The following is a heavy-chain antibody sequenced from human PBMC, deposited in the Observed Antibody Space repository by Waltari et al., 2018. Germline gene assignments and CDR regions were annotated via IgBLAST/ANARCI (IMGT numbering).Heavy chain of an antibody. D-gene: IGHD2-2*01. V-gene: IGHV3-23*03. CDR2: IYSGGST. Sequence: APGKGLEWVSVIYSGGSTYYADSVKGRFTISRDNSKNTLYLQMNSLRAEDTAVYYCAKARNIVVVPAAIPWFDPWGQGTLVTVSS. CDR3: AKARNIVVVPAAIPWFDP. J-gene: IGHJ5*02.